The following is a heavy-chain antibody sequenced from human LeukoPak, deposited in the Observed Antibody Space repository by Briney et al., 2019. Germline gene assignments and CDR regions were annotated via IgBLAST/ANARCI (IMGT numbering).Heavy chain of an antibody. Sequence: GRSLRLSCAASGFTFDDYAMHWVRQAPGKGLEWVSGISWNSGSIGYADSVKGRFTISRDNAENSLYLQMNSLRAEDTALYYCAKGGRAAAAFDYWGQGTLVTVSS. V-gene: IGHV3-9*01. CDR3: AKGGRAAAAFDY. CDR2: ISWNSGSI. CDR1: GFTFDDYA. J-gene: IGHJ4*02. D-gene: IGHD6-13*01.